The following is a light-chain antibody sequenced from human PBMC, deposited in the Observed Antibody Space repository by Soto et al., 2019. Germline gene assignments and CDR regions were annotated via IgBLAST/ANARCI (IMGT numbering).Light chain of an antibody. CDR3: MQGSHLPRT. CDR1: QSLVNSDGNTY. V-gene: IGKV2-30*01. J-gene: IGKJ1*01. CDR2: KVS. Sequence: EVVMTQSPLSLPVTLGQPASISCRSSQSLVNSDGNTYLNWFHQRPGQSPRRLIYKVSNRDSGVLDRSSCSGSGTDFTRRISRVEAEDVGVYYCMQGSHLPRTFGQGTRVEIK.